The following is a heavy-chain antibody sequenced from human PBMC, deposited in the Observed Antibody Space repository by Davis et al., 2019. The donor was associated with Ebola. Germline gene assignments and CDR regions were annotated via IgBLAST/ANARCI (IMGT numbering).Heavy chain of an antibody. D-gene: IGHD6-19*01. J-gene: IGHJ3*02. V-gene: IGHV4-59*01. CDR3: ARALAGHDAFDI. CDR2: IYYSGSA. Sequence: PSETLSLTCTVSGGSISNFYWSWIRQLPGKVLEWIAYIYYSGSADYNPSLKSRVTIPVDTSHNQFSLRLTSVTAADTAVYYCARALAGHDAFDIWGQGTLVTVSS. CDR1: GGSISNFY.